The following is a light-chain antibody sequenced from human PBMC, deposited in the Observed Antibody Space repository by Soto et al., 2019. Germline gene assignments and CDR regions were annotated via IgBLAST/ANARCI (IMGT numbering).Light chain of an antibody. CDR3: QKYDNAPLT. J-gene: IGKJ4*01. Sequence: DIQMTQAPSSLSASVGDRVTITCRARQDISTYLAWYQQKPGKVPKLLISDEYTLQSGVPPRFSGSGSGTDFTLTISSLQPEDVATYYCQKYDNAPLTFGGGTKVEIK. V-gene: IGKV1-27*01. CDR2: DEY. CDR1: QDISTY.